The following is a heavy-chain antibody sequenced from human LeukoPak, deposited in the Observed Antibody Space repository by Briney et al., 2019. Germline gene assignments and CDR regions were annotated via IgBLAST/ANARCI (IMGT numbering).Heavy chain of an antibody. CDR2: ISSYNGDT. Sequence: GASVKVSCKASGYTFTSFGISWVRQAPGQGLEWMGWISSYNGDTNYAQKLQGRVTMTTDTSTSTAYMELRSLRSDDTAVYFCARDRRSVGASLSFFDYWGQGTLVTVSS. CDR1: GYTFTSFG. D-gene: IGHD1-26*01. CDR3: ARDRRSVGASLSFFDY. J-gene: IGHJ4*02. V-gene: IGHV1-18*01.